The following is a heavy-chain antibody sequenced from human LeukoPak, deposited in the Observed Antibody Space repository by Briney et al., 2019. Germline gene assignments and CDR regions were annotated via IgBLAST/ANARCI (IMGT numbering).Heavy chain of an antibody. CDR3: ARGSGGFDY. CDR1: GFTFSDYS. V-gene: IGHV3-11*03. J-gene: IGHJ4*02. D-gene: IGHD1-26*01. CDR2: ISSGSDYT. Sequence: GGSLRLSCAVSGFTFSDYSMTGIRQAPGKGLDWVSYISSGSDYTNYADSVKGRFTISRDNAKNSLYLQVHSLRAEDTAVYYCARGSGGFDYWGQGTLITVSS.